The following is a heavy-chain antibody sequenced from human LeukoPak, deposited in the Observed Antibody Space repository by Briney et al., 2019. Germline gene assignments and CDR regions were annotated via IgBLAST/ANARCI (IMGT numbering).Heavy chain of an antibody. V-gene: IGHV3-23*01. CDR2: ISGSGGST. CDR1: GFTFSSYA. J-gene: IGHJ6*03. Sequence: GGSLRLSCAASGFTFSSYAMSWVRQAPGKGLEWVSAISGSGGSTYYADSVKGRFTISRDNSKNTLYLQMNSLRAENTAVYYCAKDVRGYYYYMDVWGKGTTVTVSS. D-gene: IGHD3-10*01. CDR3: AKDVRGYYYYMDV.